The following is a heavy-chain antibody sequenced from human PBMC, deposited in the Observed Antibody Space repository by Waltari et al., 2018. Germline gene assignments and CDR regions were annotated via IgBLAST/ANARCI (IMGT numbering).Heavy chain of an antibody. CDR1: GYTLTDLS. D-gene: IGHD3-22*01. V-gene: IGHV1-24*01. CDR2: FDPEDGET. Sequence: QVQLLQSGAEGKKTGSSVTVSGKVSGYTLTDLSIHWVPPAPGNGLEWMGGFDPEDGETIYAQKFQGRVTMTEDTSTDTAYMELSSLRSEDTAVYYCATDRGISSGSLFDYWGQGTLVTVSS. CDR3: ATDRGISSGSLFDY. J-gene: IGHJ4*02.